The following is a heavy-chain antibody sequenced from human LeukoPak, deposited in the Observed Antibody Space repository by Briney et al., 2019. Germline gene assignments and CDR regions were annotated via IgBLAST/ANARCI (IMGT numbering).Heavy chain of an antibody. CDR2: INPSGGST. V-gene: IGHV1-46*01. D-gene: IGHD5-18*01. CDR1: GGTFSSYA. J-gene: IGHJ4*02. Sequence: VSVKVSCKASGGTFSSYAIRWVRQAPGQGLEWMGIINPSGGSTSYAQKFQGRVTMTRDTSTSTVYMELSSLRSEDTAVYYCARAAAGYSYGYLALGYWGQGTLVTVSS. CDR3: ARAAAGYSYGYLALGY.